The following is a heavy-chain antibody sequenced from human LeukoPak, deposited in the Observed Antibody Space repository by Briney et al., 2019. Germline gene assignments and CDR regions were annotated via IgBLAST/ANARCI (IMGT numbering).Heavy chain of an antibody. CDR1: GFTFSSYW. Sequence: GGSLRLSCAASGFTFSSYWMHWVRHAPGKGLVWVSRINSDGSSTSYADSVKGRFTISRDNAKNTLYLQMNSLRAEDTAVYYCARGSGWFYFDYWGQGTLVTVSS. D-gene: IGHD6-19*01. V-gene: IGHV3-74*01. J-gene: IGHJ4*02. CDR3: ARGSGWFYFDY. CDR2: INSDGSST.